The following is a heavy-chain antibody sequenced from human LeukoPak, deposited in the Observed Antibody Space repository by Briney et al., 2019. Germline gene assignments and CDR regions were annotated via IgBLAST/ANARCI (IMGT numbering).Heavy chain of an antibody. J-gene: IGHJ4*02. V-gene: IGHV4-39*07. D-gene: IGHD5-18*01. CDR2: IYYSGST. CDR1: GGSITSNSYY. Sequence: SETLSLTCTVSGGSITSNSYYWGWIRQPPGKGLEWIGTIYYSGSTYFKPSLKSRVTISVDTSNSQFSLKLSSVTAADTAVYYCARAGYSYGYGGVDYWGQGTLVTVSS. CDR3: ARAGYSYGYGGVDY.